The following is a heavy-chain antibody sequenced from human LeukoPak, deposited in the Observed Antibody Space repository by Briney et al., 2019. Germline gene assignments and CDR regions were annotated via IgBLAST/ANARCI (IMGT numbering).Heavy chain of an antibody. J-gene: IGHJ5*02. CDR1: GFTFSSYG. CDR2: ISSSSSYI. D-gene: IGHD1-1*01. V-gene: IGHV3-21*01. CDR3: ARVPAGYIDP. Sequence: GGSLRLSCAASGFTFSSYGMNWVRQAPGKGLEWVSSISSSSSYIYYADSVKGRFTISRDNAKNSLYLQMNSLRAEDTAVYYCARVPAGYIDPWGQGTLVTVSS.